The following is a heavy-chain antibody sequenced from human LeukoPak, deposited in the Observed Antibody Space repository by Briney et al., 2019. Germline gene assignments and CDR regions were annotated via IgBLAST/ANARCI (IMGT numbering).Heavy chain of an antibody. CDR1: GFTFSSYA. D-gene: IGHD1-26*01. CDR3: AKKGLYGGSYFHY. CDR2: ISGSGGST. V-gene: IGHV3-23*01. J-gene: IGHJ4*02. Sequence: GGSLRLSCAASGFTFSSYAMSWVRQAPGKGLEWVSAISGSGGSTYYAGSVKGRFTISRDNSKNTLYLQMNSLRAEDTAVYYCAKKGLYGGSYFHYWGQGTLVTVSS.